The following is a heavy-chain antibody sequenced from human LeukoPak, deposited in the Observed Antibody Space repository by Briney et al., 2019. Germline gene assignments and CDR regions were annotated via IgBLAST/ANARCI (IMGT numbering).Heavy chain of an antibody. J-gene: IGHJ4*02. CDR3: ARVNGDFWGGYGLDY. V-gene: IGHV3-33*01. CDR2: IWYDGSSK. CDR1: GFTFSSYG. D-gene: IGHD3-3*01. Sequence: GRSLRLSCAASGFTFSSYGMHWVRQAPGKGLEWVAVIWYDGSSKYYADSVKGRFTISRDNSKNTLYLQMNSLRAEDTAVYYCARVNGDFWGGYGLDYWGQGTLVTVSS.